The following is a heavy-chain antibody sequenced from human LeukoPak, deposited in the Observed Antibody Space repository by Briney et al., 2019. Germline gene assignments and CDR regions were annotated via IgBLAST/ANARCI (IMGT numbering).Heavy chain of an antibody. V-gene: IGHV4-4*07. Sequence: SETLSPTCTVSGGSISNYYWSWIRQPAGKGLEWIGRIYTSGITNYNSSLKSRVTMSVDTSKNQFSLKLTSVTAADTAVYYCARGGPSMDVWGRGTTVTISS. D-gene: IGHD6-25*01. CDR1: GGSISNYY. CDR2: IYTSGIT. J-gene: IGHJ6*03. CDR3: ARGGPSMDV.